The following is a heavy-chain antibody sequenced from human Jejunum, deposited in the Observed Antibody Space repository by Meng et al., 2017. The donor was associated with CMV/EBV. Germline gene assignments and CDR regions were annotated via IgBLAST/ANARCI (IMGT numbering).Heavy chain of an antibody. Sequence: TLSLDCVVSGSSRIGTNWWNGVRQHPGGGREWIGEIFHSGATNYNPSLKSRVTISIDNSKNQFSLKLTSVTAADTAVYFCGDPPAGYWGQGVLVTVSS. V-gene: IGHV4-4*01. CDR1: GSSRIGTNW. CDR2: IFHSGAT. J-gene: IGHJ4*02. CDR3: GDPPAGY.